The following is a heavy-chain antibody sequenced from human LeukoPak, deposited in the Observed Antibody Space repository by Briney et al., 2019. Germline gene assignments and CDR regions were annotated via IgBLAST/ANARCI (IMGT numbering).Heavy chain of an antibody. V-gene: IGHV3-33*01. CDR2: MWLDGSNK. D-gene: IGHD3-10*01. Sequence: PGGSPNPPLQRPESTSMDMGCHGIGRPQAKGWGGRPVMWLDGSNKFYADSVKGRFTISRDNSQNTLYLEMNSLRSEDTALYYCAREQSTPSGSNWFDPWGQGTLVTVSS. CDR3: AREQSTPSGSNWFDP. CDR1: ESTSMDMG. J-gene: IGHJ5*02.